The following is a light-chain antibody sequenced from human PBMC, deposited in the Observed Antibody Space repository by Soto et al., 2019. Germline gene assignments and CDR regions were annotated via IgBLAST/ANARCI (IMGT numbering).Light chain of an antibody. CDR1: SSNIGSNT. Sequence: QSVLTQPPSASGTPGQRVTISCSGSSSNIGSNTVSWYQQLPGTAPKLLIYSNNVRPSGVPDRFSGSISGTSASLAISGLQSDDEADYYCAAWDDSLDGRVVFGGGTQLTVL. CDR3: AAWDDSLDGRVV. CDR2: SNN. V-gene: IGLV1-44*01. J-gene: IGLJ2*01.